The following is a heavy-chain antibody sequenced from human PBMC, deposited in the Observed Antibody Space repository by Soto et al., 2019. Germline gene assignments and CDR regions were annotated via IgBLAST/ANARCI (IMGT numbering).Heavy chain of an antibody. D-gene: IGHD6-19*01. V-gene: IGHV3-30-3*01. CDR3: ARSHFVSVAGTGFYYYYYGMDV. CDR2: ISYDGSNK. J-gene: IGHJ6*02. CDR1: GFTFSSYA. Sequence: GESLKISCAASGFTFSSYAMHWVRQAPGKGLEWVAVISYDGSNKYYADSVKGRFTISRDNSKNTLYLQMNSLRAEDTAVYYCARSHFVSVAGTGFYYYYYGMDVWGQGTTVTVSS.